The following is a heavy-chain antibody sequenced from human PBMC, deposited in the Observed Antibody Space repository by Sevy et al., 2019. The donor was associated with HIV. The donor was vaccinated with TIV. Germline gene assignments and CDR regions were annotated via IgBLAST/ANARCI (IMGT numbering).Heavy chain of an antibody. V-gene: IGHV1-2*02. CDR2: INPNSGDT. J-gene: IGHJ4*02. Sequence: ASVKVSCKASGYTFTDYYMHWVRQAPGHGLEWMGWINPNSGDTNYAQKFQGRVTMTRDTSINTAYMELRSLRSDDTAVYYCARELMSAAGTIQGNYWGQGTLVTVSS. D-gene: IGHD6-13*01. CDR3: ARELMSAAGTIQGNY. CDR1: GYTFTDYY.